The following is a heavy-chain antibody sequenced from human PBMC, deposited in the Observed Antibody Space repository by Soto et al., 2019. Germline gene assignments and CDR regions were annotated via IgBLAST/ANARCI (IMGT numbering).Heavy chain of an antibody. Sequence: ASVKVSCKASGFTFTSSAVQWVRQARGQRLEWIGWIVVGSGNTNYAQKFQERVTITRDMSTSTAYMELSSLRSEDTAVYYCAADRQYYDFWSGPGSNYYYGMDVWG. CDR1: GFTFTSSA. CDR3: AADRQYYDFWSGPGSNYYYGMDV. CDR2: IVVGSGNT. D-gene: IGHD3-3*01. V-gene: IGHV1-58*01. J-gene: IGHJ6*02.